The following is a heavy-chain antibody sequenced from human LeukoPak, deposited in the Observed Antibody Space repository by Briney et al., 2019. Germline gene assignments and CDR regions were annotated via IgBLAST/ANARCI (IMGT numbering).Heavy chain of an antibody. V-gene: IGHV4-59*01. CDR2: IYYTGST. D-gene: IGHD2-15*01. CDR3: ARHPPGKDFGP. CDR1: GGSISSYY. Sequence: PSETLSLTCTVSGGSISSYYWSWIRQPPGKGLEWIGYIYYTGSTNYNPSLESRVTISVDTSKNQFSLKLSSVIAADTAVYYCARHPPGKDFGPGGQGTRVPVSS. J-gene: IGHJ5*02.